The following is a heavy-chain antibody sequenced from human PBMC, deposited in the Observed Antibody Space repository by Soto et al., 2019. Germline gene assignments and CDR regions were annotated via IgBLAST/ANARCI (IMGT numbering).Heavy chain of an antibody. J-gene: IGHJ5*02. CDR2: ISSSSSYI. CDR3: ARDLVAGTPWFDP. Sequence: EVQLVESGGGLVKPGGSLRLSCAASGFTFSSYSMNWVRQAPGKGLEWVSSISSSSSYIYYADSVKGRFTISRDNAKNSLYLQMNSLRAEDTAVYYCARDLVAGTPWFDPWGQGTLVTVSS. V-gene: IGHV3-21*01. CDR1: GFTFSSYS. D-gene: IGHD6-19*01.